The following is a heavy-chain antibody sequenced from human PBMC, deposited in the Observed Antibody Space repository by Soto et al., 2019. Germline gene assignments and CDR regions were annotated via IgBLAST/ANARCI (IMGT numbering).Heavy chain of an antibody. Sequence: GSLRLSCAASGFTFSSYAMSWVRQAPGKGLEWVSAISGSGGSTYYADSVKGRFTISRDNTKNTLYLQMNSLRAEDTALYYCAKARLMFGMDYWGKGAQVTVSS. CDR3: AKARLMFGMDY. CDR1: GFTFSSYA. V-gene: IGHV3-23*01. CDR2: ISGSGGST. D-gene: IGHD3-3*01. J-gene: IGHJ4*02.